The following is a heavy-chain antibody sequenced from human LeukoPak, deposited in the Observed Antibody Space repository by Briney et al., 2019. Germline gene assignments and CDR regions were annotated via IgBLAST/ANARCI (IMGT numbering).Heavy chain of an antibody. Sequence: SETLSLTCTVSGGSISSGSYYWSWIRQPAGKGLEWIGRIYTSGSTNYNPSLKSRVTISVDTSKNQFSLKLSSVAAADTAVYYCARDLVGATPWTNEAFDIWGQGTMVTVSS. CDR2: IYTSGST. D-gene: IGHD1-26*01. V-gene: IGHV4-61*02. J-gene: IGHJ3*02. CDR1: GGSISSGSYY. CDR3: ARDLVGATPWTNEAFDI.